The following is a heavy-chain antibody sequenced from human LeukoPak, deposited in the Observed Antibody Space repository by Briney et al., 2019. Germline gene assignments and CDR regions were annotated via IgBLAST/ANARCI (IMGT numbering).Heavy chain of an antibody. D-gene: IGHD2/OR15-2a*01. CDR2: IYYSGST. V-gene: IGHV4-59*01. Sequence: SETLSLTCSVSGASISGYYWSWIRQPPGKGLEWFGHIYYSGSTTYNPSLKSRVTMSVDSSKNQFSLRLSSVTAADTAVYYCARCLSRCNNGFDIWGQGTMVTVSS. CDR3: ARCLSRCNNGFDI. CDR1: GASISGYY. J-gene: IGHJ3*02.